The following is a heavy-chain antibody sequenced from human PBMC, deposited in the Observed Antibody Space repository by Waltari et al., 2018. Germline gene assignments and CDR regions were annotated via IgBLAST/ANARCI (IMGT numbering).Heavy chain of an antibody. V-gene: IGHV3-33*01. CDR1: GFTFQTHG. D-gene: IGHD3-3*01. CDR2: IWYDGSNK. CDR3: ARGDGGSGLGASDI. Sequence: QVQLVESGGGVVQSGRSLRLSCVGSGFTFQTHGMNWVRQAPGKGLEWVAVIWYDGSNKNYVDSVKGRFTISRDNSKNTMYLEMNRLRAEDTAVYFCARGDGGSGLGASDIWGQGTMVTVSS. J-gene: IGHJ3*02.